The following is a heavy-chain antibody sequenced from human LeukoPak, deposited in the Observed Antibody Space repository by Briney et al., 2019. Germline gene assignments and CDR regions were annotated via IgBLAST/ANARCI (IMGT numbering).Heavy chain of an antibody. V-gene: IGHV3-30*02. D-gene: IGHD1-26*01. J-gene: IGHJ3*02. CDR3: AGASGSYLADAFDI. CDR2: IRYDGSNK. CDR1: GFTFSRYG. Sequence: GGSLRLSCAASGFTFSRYGMHWVRQAPGKGLEWVAFIRYDGSNKYYADSVKGRFTISRDNSKNTLYLQMNSLRPEDTAVYYCAGASGSYLADAFDIWGQGTMVTVSS.